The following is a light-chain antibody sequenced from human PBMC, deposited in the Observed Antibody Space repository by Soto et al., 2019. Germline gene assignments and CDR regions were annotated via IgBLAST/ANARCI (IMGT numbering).Light chain of an antibody. J-gene: IGKJ1*01. V-gene: IGKV1-39*01. CDR1: QHITNY. CDR3: EVSYITGT. CDR2: SAS. Sequence: QLPLPPPSLSASVGDSVTLACRAIQHITNYSAWYRQKPGRAPNLLISSASTGQSLVPSRFSGSGSGTDFALTISSVVSEDLGTYYCEVSYITGTFDQGAKVDIK.